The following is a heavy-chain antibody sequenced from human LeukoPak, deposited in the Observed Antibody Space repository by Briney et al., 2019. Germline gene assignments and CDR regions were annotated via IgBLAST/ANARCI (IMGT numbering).Heavy chain of an antibody. CDR1: GYSFTSYW. CDR3: ARPRRWLQSGNYYFDY. D-gene: IGHD5-24*01. Sequence: GESLKISCKGSGYSFTSYWIGWVRQMPGKGLGWMGIIYPGDSDTRYSPSFQGQVTISADKSISTAYLQWSSLKASDTAMYYCARPRRWLQSGNYYFDYWGQGTLVTVSS. CDR2: IYPGDSDT. J-gene: IGHJ4*02. V-gene: IGHV5-51*01.